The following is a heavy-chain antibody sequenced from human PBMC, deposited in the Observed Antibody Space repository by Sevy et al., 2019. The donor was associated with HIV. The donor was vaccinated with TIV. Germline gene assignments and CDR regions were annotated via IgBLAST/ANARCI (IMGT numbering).Heavy chain of an antibody. Sequence: SETLSLTCTVSGGSISSSSYYWGWIRQPPGKGLEWIGSIYYSGSTYYNPSLKSRVTISVDQSKNQFSLKLSSVTAADTAVYYCARRQVEQWLGIDYWGQGTLVTVSS. CDR1: GGSISSSSYY. CDR3: ARRQVEQWLGIDY. CDR2: IYYSGST. V-gene: IGHV4-39*01. J-gene: IGHJ4*02. D-gene: IGHD6-19*01.